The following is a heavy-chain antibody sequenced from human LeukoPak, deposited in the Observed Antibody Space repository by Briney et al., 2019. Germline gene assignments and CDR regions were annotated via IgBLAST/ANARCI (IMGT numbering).Heavy chain of an antibody. CDR3: ARHGGAFDY. Sequence: GESLKISCKGSGYGFTSSWIGWVRQMPRKGLEWMGIVFPADSDTRYSPSFQGQVTFSADKSISTAYLQWSSLKASDSAIYYCARHGGAFDYWGQGTLVTVSS. J-gene: IGHJ4*02. CDR1: GYGFTSSW. D-gene: IGHD4-17*01. CDR2: VFPADSDT. V-gene: IGHV5-51*01.